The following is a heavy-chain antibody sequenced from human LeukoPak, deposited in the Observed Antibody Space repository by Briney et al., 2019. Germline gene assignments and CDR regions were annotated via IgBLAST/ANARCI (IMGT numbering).Heavy chain of an antibody. V-gene: IGHV3-11*01. CDR1: GFTFSDYY. CDR2: ISSSGSTI. CDR3: ARDRGYFYCGGDCPAADAFDI. Sequence: GGSLRLSCAASGFTFSDYYMSWIRQAPGKGLEWVSYISSSGSTIYYADSVKGRFTISRDNAKNSLYLQMNSRRAEDTAVYCCARDRGYFYCGGDCPAADAFDIWGQGAMVTVSS. J-gene: IGHJ3*02. D-gene: IGHD2-21*02.